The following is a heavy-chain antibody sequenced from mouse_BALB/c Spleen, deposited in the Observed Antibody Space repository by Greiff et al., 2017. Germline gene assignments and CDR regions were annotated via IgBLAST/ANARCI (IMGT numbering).Heavy chain of an antibody. CDR1: GYTFSSYW. J-gene: IGHJ1*01. CDR2: ILPGSGST. Sequence: VMLVESGAELMKPGASVKISCKATGYTFSSYWIEWVKQRPGHGLEWIGEILPGSGSTNYNEKFKGKATFTADTSSNTAYMQLSSLTSEDSAVYYCARGDNYEVWYLDVWGAGTTVTVSS. CDR3: ARGDNYEVWYLDV. D-gene: IGHD1-3*01. V-gene: IGHV1-9*01.